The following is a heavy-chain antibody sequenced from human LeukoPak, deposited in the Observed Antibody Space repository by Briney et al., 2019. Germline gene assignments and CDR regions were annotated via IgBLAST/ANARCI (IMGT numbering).Heavy chain of an antibody. CDR3: ARHYYSEYYFDY. CDR1: GGSISIGSYY. J-gene: IGHJ4*02. CDR2: IYYSGST. D-gene: IGHD3-10*01. Sequence: SETLSLTCSVSGGSISIGSYYWGWIRRPPGKGLEWIGSIYYSGSTYYNPPLKSRVTISIDTSKNHFSLNLSSVIAADTAVYYCARHYYSEYYFDYWGQGTLVTVSS. V-gene: IGHV4-39*01.